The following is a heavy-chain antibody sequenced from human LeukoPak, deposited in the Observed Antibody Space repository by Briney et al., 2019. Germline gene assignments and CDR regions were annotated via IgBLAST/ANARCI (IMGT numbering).Heavy chain of an antibody. CDR3: VRIGDSSGGGPADY. CDR1: GFTFSSYA. V-gene: IGHV3-23*01. J-gene: IGHJ4*02. CDR2: ISGSGGST. Sequence: GGSLRLSCAASGFTFSSYAMSWVRQAPGKGLEWVSAISGSGGSTYYADSVKGRFTISRDNSKNTLYLQMNSLRAEDTAVYYCVRIGDSSGGGPADYWGQGTLVTVSS. D-gene: IGHD3-22*01.